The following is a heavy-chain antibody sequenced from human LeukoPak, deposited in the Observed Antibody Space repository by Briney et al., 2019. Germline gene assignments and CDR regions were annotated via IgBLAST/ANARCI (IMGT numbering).Heavy chain of an antibody. J-gene: IGHJ4*02. D-gene: IGHD1-26*01. Sequence: GGSLRLSCTASGFTFGDFALSWFRQAPGKGLEWVGFIRSKAYGGTPEYAASVKGRFTISRDDSRSITYLQMNSLKTEDTAVYYCTRDLSSRYSVIYSSYYFDYWGQGTLVTVSS. CDR1: GFTFGDFA. V-gene: IGHV3-49*03. CDR2: IRSKAYGGTP. CDR3: TRDLSSRYSVIYSSYYFDY.